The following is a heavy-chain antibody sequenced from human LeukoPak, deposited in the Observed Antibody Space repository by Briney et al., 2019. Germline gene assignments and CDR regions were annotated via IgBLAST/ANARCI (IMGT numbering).Heavy chain of an antibody. CDR1: GYTFTGYY. D-gene: IGHD1-26*01. V-gene: IGHV1-2*02. CDR2: LNPDSGGT. Sequence: GASVKVSCKASGYTFTGYYMHWMRQAPGQGLEWMGWLNPDSGGTNYAQKFQGRVTMTRDTSITTAYMELSRLRSDDTAVYYCAVTPPGSYYLLDYWGQGTLVTVSS. J-gene: IGHJ4*02. CDR3: AVTPPGSYYLLDY.